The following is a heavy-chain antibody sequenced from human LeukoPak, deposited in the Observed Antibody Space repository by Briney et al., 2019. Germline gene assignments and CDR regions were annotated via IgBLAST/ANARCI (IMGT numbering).Heavy chain of an antibody. D-gene: IGHD6-25*01. CDR1: GFTFSDYT. CDR2: ITSTSAYI. Sequence: TGGSLRLSCVASGFTFSDYTMNWIRQAPGKGLEWVSSITSTSAYIYYADSLKGRFTISRDNAKNSLYLQMNSLRAEDTAVYYCARESSGSFDYWGQGTLVTVSS. V-gene: IGHV3-21*01. CDR3: ARESSGSFDY. J-gene: IGHJ4*02.